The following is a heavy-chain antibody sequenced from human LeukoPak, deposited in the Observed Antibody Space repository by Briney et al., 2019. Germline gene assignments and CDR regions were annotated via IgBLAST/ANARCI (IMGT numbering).Heavy chain of an antibody. CDR3: AKDRGDIVVVSSLFDY. CDR2: ISGSGGST. CDR1: GFTFSSYA. D-gene: IGHD2-15*01. Sequence: PGGSLRLSCAASGFTFSSYAMSWVRQAPGKGLEWVSAISGSGGSTYYADSVKDRFTISRDNSKNTLYLQMNGLRAEDTAVYYCAKDRGDIVVVSSLFDYWGQGTLVTVSS. J-gene: IGHJ4*02. V-gene: IGHV3-23*01.